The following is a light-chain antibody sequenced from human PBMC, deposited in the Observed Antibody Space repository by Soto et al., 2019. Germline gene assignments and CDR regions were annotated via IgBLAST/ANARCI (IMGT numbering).Light chain of an antibody. CDR1: QTISSW. CDR2: KAS. J-gene: IGKJ1*01. CDR3: QHYNSYSEA. V-gene: IGKV1-5*03. Sequence: DIQMTQSPSTLSGSVGDRFTITCRPSQTISSWLAWYQQKPGKAPKLLIYKASTLKSGVPSRFSGSGSGTEFTLTIRSLQPDDFATYYCQHYNSYSEAFGQGTKVDIK.